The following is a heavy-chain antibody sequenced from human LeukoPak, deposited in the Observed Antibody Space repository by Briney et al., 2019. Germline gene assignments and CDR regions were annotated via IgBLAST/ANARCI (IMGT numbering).Heavy chain of an antibody. CDR1: GGSISSYY. Sequence: SESLSLTCTVSGGSISSYYWSWIRQPPGKGLEWIGYIYYSGSTYYNPSLKSRVTISVDTSKNQFSLKLSSVTAADTAVYYCARVSGPYYFDYWGQGTLVTVSS. CDR3: ARVSGPYYFDY. CDR2: IYYSGST. V-gene: IGHV4-59*12. J-gene: IGHJ4*02.